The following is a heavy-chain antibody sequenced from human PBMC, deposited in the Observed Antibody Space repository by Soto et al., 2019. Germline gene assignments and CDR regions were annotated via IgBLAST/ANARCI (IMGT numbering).Heavy chain of an antibody. CDR2: ISGSGGST. Sequence: EVQLLESGGGLVQPGGSLRLSCAASGFTFSSYAMSWVRQAPGKGLEWVSAISGSGGSTYYADSVKGRFTISRDNXXNTLYLQMNSLRAEDTAVYYCCPPGRTGATSGSGYWGQGTLVTVSS. J-gene: IGHJ4*02. CDR1: GFTFSSYA. V-gene: IGHV3-23*01. D-gene: IGHD1-7*01. CDR3: CPPGRTGATSGSGY.